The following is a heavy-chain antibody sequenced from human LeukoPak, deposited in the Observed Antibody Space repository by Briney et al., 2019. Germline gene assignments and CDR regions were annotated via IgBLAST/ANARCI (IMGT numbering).Heavy chain of an antibody. CDR2: ISFDGSIK. CDR3: ARVMDSSTLYNFKY. CDR1: GFRFSSYA. D-gene: IGHD2-2*01. Sequence: GRSVRLSCAASGFRFSSYAMHWVRQAPGKGLEWLAVISFDGSIKYYADSVKGRFTVSRDNYQNTLYLQINSLRPDDSGLYYCARVMDSSTLYNFKYWGQGTLVTVSS. V-gene: IGHV3-30*04. J-gene: IGHJ1*01.